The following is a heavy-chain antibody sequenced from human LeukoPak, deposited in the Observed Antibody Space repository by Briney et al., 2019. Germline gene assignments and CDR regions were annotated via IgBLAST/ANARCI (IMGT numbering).Heavy chain of an antibody. V-gene: IGHV4-59*01. Sequence: SETLSLTCTLCGGSISSYYWGWIRQPPGEGLEWVGYISYSGSTNYTPSLKSRVTISVDTSKNQFSLKLSSVTAADTAVYYCARITQGTVDYWGQGTLVTVSS. CDR3: ARITQGTVDY. CDR1: GGSISSYY. J-gene: IGHJ4*02. CDR2: ISYSGST. D-gene: IGHD3-10*01.